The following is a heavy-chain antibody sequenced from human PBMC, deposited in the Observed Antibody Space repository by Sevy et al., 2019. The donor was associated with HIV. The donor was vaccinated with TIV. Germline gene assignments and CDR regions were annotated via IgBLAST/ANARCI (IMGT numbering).Heavy chain of an antibody. CDR1: GFAFSNYYA. Sequence: GGSLRLSCAASGFAFSNYYAMHWVRQAPGKGLEWVALISYDGSDKYYADSVKGRFTISRDNFKNTRYLQMNSLTTADTAVYYCARPRANYVDHYFFYAMDVWGQGTTVTVSS. V-gene: IGHV3-30-3*01. D-gene: IGHD4-17*01. J-gene: IGHJ6*02. CDR2: ISYDGSDK. CDR3: ARPRANYVDHYFFYAMDV.